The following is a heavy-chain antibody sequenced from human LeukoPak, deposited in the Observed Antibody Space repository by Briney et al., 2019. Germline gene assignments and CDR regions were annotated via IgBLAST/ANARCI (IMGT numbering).Heavy chain of an antibody. J-gene: IGHJ4*02. V-gene: IGHV1-24*01. CDR2: FDPEHGKT. D-gene: IGHD3-22*01. Sequence: ASVKVSCTVSGYTLTELSMHWVRQAPGKGLEWMGGFDPEHGKTIYAQKFQGRVTMTEDTSTDTAYMELSSLRSEDTAVYYCATDLPRYYDSTSMLSSYWGQGTLVTVSS. CDR1: GYTLTELS. CDR3: ATDLPRYYDSTSMLSSY.